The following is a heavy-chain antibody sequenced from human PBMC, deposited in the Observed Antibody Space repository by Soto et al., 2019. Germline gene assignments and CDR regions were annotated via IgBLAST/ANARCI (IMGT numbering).Heavy chain of an antibody. CDR3: VSRGISAFDH. CDR1: GFTFSTYA. D-gene: IGHD1-1*01. J-gene: IGHJ4*02. Sequence: QVQVVESGGDVVQPGGSLRLSCAASGFTFSTYAMHWVRQAPGKGPDWVAFISSDGSNEYYADSVKGRFTISRDNSKKTLYLQMNSLRPEDTAVYCCVSRGISAFDHWGQGTLVTVSS. CDR2: ISSDGSNE. V-gene: IGHV3-30-3*01.